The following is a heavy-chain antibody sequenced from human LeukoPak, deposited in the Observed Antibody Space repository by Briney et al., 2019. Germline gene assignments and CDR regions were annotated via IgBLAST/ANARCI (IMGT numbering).Heavy chain of an antibody. Sequence: GGSLRLSCAASGFTFSDYYMSWVRQAPGKGLEWVSYISSSGSTIYYADSVKGRFTISRDNAKNSLYLQMNSLRAEDTAVYYCARRAPSHDFDDWGQGTLVTVSS. J-gene: IGHJ4*02. CDR2: ISSSGSTI. CDR3: ARRAPSHDFDD. V-gene: IGHV3-11*04. CDR1: GFTFSDYY.